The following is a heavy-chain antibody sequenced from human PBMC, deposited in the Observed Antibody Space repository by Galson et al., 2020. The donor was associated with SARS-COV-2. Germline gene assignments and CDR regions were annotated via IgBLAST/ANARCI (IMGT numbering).Heavy chain of an antibody. J-gene: IGHJ3*02. CDR2: ISHSGGT. V-gene: IGHV4-30-2*01. CDR1: GTSIRSGSYS. Sequence: SETLSLTCAVSGTSIRSGSYSWNWIRQPPGKGLEWIGYISHSGGTYYNPSLKSRVTISGDRSKNQFSLRLSSVTAADTAVYYCARLHYGEYAPEAFDIWGPGTRVTVAS. CDR3: ARLHYGEYAPEAFDI. D-gene: IGHD4-17*01.